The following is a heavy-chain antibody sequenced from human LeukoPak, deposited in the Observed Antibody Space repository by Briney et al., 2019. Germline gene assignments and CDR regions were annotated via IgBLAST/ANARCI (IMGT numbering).Heavy chain of an antibody. J-gene: IGHJ4*02. D-gene: IGHD3-22*01. V-gene: IGHV4-39*01. CDR3: ARLMSQTYYYDSSGYEFKDY. CDR2: IYYSGST. Sequence: SETLSHTCTVSGGSISSSSYYWGWIRQPPGQGLEWIGSIYYSGSTYYNPSLKSRVTISVDTSKNQFSLKLSSVTAADTAVYYCARLMSQTYYYDSSGYEFKDYWGQGTPVTVSS. CDR1: GGSISSSSYY.